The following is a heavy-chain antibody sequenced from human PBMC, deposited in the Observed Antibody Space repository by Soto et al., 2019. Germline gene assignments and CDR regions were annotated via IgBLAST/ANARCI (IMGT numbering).Heavy chain of an antibody. J-gene: IGHJ4*02. D-gene: IGHD6-13*01. CDR1: GFTFSSYS. CDR3: ARVWSEQQLVRGFDY. CDR2: ISSSSSYI. V-gene: IGHV3-21*01. Sequence: GGSLRLSCAASGFTFSSYSMNWVRQAPGKGLEWVSSISSSSSYIYYADSVKGRFTISRDNAKNSLYLQMNSLRAEDTAVYYCARVWSEQQLVRGFDYWGQGALVTVSS.